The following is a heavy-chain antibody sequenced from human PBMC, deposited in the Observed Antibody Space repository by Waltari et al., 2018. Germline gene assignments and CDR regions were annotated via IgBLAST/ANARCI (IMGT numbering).Heavy chain of an antibody. D-gene: IGHD2-21*02. Sequence: QVQLQESGPSLLKPSETLSLICTVSGGSISGFYWSWVRQPPGNGLDCIGYIYYTGSTNFNPSLKSRVTMSVDTSKNQFSLKLSSVTAADTAFYYCARGGGGDWEWFDPWGQGTLVTVSS. CDR3: ARGGGGDWEWFDP. CDR2: IYYTGST. V-gene: IGHV4-59*01. J-gene: IGHJ5*02. CDR1: GGSISGFY.